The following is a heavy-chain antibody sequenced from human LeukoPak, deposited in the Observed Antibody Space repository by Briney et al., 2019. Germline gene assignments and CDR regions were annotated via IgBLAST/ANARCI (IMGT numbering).Heavy chain of an antibody. J-gene: IGHJ4*02. D-gene: IGHD4-17*01. CDR1: GFTFTSYG. CDR2: IWYDGSQK. CDR3: ARSRTYGDYGRGLDY. Sequence: GRSLRLSCAVSGFTFTSYGMHWVRQGPGKGLEWVAGIWYDGSQKYYADSVKGRFTISRDNAKNTLYLQMNSLRAEDTAVYYCARSRTYGDYGRGLDYWGQGTLVTVSS. V-gene: IGHV3-33*01.